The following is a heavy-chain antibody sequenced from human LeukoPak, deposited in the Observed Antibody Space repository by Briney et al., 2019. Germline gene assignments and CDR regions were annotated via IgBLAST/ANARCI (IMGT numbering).Heavy chain of an antibody. CDR3: ARDYDFWSGPPTYYKYYFDY. V-gene: IGHV1-18*01. D-gene: IGHD3-3*01. J-gene: IGHJ4*02. Sequence: ASVKVSCKASGYTFTSYGISWVRQAPGQGVEWMGWISAYNGNTNYAQKLQGRVTMTTDTSTSTAYMELRSLRSDDTAVYYCARDYDFWSGPPTYYKYYFDYWGQGTLVTVSS. CDR1: GYTFTSYG. CDR2: ISAYNGNT.